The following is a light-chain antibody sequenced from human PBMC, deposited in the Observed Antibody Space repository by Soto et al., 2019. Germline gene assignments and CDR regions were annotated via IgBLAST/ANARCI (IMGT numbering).Light chain of an antibody. CDR1: QTISSW. J-gene: IGKJ1*01. Sequence: IQMTQSPPFLSASVGDIVTITCRASQTISSWLAWYQQKPGNAPKLLIYKASTLKSGVPSRFSGSGSGTEFTLTISSLQPDDFATYYCQHYNSYSEAFGQGTKVDIK. CDR2: KAS. V-gene: IGKV1-5*03. CDR3: QHYNSYSEA.